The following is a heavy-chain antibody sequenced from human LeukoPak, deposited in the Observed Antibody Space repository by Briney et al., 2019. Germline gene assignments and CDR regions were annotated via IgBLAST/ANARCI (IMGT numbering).Heavy chain of an antibody. J-gene: IGHJ3*02. CDR2: IYYYNSGGA. V-gene: IGHV4-59*01. CDR1: GGSMKAYY. Sequence: SETLSLTCNVSGGSMKAYYWTWIRQPPGKGLEWLGYIYYYNSGGANYNPSLQSRIIISVDTSTNQFSLKLTSVTAADTAVYYCAREPHFDSTGYYYPQPFDIWGQGTTVTVSS. D-gene: IGHD3-22*01. CDR3: AREPHFDSTGYYYPQPFDI.